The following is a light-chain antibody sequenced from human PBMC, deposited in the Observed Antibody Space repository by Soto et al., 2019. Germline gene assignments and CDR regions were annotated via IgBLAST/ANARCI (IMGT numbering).Light chain of an antibody. CDR2: GAS. Sequence: EIVMTQSPATLSVSPGERVTLSCRASQSVRSNLAWYQQKPGQAPRLLISGASTRATGIPAKFSGSGSGTEFTLSISSLQSEDFAVYYCQQYNNRPLTFGQGTKVEIK. V-gene: IGKV3-15*01. CDR1: QSVRSN. J-gene: IGKJ1*01. CDR3: QQYNNRPLT.